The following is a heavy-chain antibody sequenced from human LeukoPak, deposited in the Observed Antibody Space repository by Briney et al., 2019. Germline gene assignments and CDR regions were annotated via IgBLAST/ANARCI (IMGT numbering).Heavy chain of an antibody. CDR1: GGSISSSNW. CDR2: IYHSGST. CDR3: ARFEEYYYHGMDV. V-gene: IGHV4-4*02. J-gene: IGHJ6*02. Sequence: PSGTLSLTCAVSGGSISSSNWWSWVRQPPGKGLEWIGEIYHSGSTNYNPSLKSRVTISVDKSKNQFSLKLSSVTAADTAVYYCARFEEYYYHGMDVWGQGTTVTVSS.